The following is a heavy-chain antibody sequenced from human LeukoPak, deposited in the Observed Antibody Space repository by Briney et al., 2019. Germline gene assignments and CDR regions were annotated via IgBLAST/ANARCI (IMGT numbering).Heavy chain of an antibody. D-gene: IGHD3-10*01. CDR3: ARDRYYGSGIYDY. Sequence: GGSLRLSCAASGFTFSTYWMHWVRQAPGKGLVWLSRINSDGSEINYADSVKGRLTISRDNAKNTLYLQMNSLRAEDTALYYCARDRYYGSGIYDYWGQGALVTVSS. J-gene: IGHJ4*02. CDR2: INSDGSEI. V-gene: IGHV3-74*01. CDR1: GFTFSTYW.